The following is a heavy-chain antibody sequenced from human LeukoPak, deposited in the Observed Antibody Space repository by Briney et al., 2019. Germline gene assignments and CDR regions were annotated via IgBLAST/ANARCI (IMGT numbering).Heavy chain of an antibody. Sequence: PSETLSLTCTVSGGSISSSSYYWGWIRQPPGKGLEWIGSIYYSGSTYYNPSLKSRVTISVDTSKNQFSLKLSSVTAADTAVYYCARLRLLWFGGSQGAFDIWGQGTMVTVSS. CDR2: IYYSGST. D-gene: IGHD3-10*01. V-gene: IGHV4-39*01. CDR3: ARLRLLWFGGSQGAFDI. J-gene: IGHJ3*02. CDR1: GGSISSSSYY.